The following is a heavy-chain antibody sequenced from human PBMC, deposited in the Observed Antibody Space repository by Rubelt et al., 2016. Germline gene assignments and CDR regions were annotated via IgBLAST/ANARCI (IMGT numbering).Heavy chain of an antibody. D-gene: IGHD3/OR15-3a*01. Sequence: QLQLQESGSGLVKPSETLSLTCTVSGGSISSYYWSWIRQPPGKGLEWIGNIYYSGSTNYNPSLKSPVTISVNTSKNQFSLKLTSVTAADTAVDYCARGVSTSWTFWFDPWGQGTLVTVSS. CDR3: ARGVSTSWTFWFDP. V-gene: IGHV4-59*01. CDR2: IYYSGST. CDR1: GGSISSYY. J-gene: IGHJ5*02.